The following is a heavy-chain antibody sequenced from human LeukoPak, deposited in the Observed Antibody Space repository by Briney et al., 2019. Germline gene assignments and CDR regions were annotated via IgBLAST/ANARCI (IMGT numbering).Heavy chain of an antibody. J-gene: IGHJ4*02. Sequence: PSETLSLTCAVYGGSFSGYYWSWIRQPPGKGLEWIGEINHSGSTNYNPSLKSRVTISVDTSKNQFSLKLSSVTAADTAVYYCASVRSDSSSCYFDYWGQGTLVTVSS. D-gene: IGHD6-13*01. V-gene: IGHV4-34*01. CDR2: INHSGST. CDR3: ASVRSDSSSCYFDY. CDR1: GGSFSGYY.